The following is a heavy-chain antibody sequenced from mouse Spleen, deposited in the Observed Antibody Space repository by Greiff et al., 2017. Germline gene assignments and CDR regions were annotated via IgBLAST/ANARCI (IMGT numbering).Heavy chain of an antibody. Sequence: VQLQQSGAELVRPGASVTLSCKASGYTFTDYEMHWVKQTPVHGLEWIGAIDPETGGTAYNQKFKGKATLTADKSSSTAYMELRSLTSEDSAVYYCTALYYDYDRDAMDYWGQGTSVTVSS. V-gene: IGHV1-15*01. CDR2: IDPETGGT. CDR1: GYTFTDYE. CDR3: TALYYDYDRDAMDY. J-gene: IGHJ4*01. D-gene: IGHD2-4*01.